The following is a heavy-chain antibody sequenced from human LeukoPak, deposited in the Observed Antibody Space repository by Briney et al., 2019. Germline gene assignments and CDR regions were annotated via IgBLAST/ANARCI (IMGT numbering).Heavy chain of an antibody. CDR1: GFTVSDYS. J-gene: IGHJ4*02. CDR2: VMSGRGST. Sequence: GGSLTLSCAASGFTVSDYSISWIRQSPGKGPEWVSYVMSGRGSTNYADSVKGRFTISRDNAKNSVALQLDGLRADDTAVYFCTRERRGSYYAFEPWGEGALVSASS. D-gene: IGHD3-16*01. V-gene: IGHV3-11*05. CDR3: TRERRGSYYAFEP.